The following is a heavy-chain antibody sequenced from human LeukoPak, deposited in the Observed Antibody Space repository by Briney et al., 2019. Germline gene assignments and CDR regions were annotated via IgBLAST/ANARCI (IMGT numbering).Heavy chain of an antibody. V-gene: IGHV3-7*01. CDR1: GFTFSGHW. Sequence: GGSLRLSCAASGFTFSGHWMAWVRQAPGKGLEWVASINHDGSEKYYPASVRGRFLISRDNTNNSLFLQMSNLRAEDTAFYYCARDIYDHGDFRFDYWGQGALVTVSS. D-gene: IGHD4-17*01. CDR3: ARDIYDHGDFRFDY. J-gene: IGHJ4*02. CDR2: INHDGSEK.